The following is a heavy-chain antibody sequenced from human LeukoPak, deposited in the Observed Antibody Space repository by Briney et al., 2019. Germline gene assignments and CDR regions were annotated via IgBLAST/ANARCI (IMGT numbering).Heavy chain of an antibody. J-gene: IGHJ5*02. D-gene: IGHD2-2*01. CDR2: IIPIFGTA. Sequence: SVKVSFKASGGTFNSYAISWVRQAPGQGLEWMGGIIPIFGTANYAQKFQGRVTITTDESTSTAYMELSSLRSEDTAVYYCARGYCSSTSCLFDPWGQGTLVTVSS. CDR1: GGTFNSYA. V-gene: IGHV1-69*05. CDR3: ARGYCSSTSCLFDP.